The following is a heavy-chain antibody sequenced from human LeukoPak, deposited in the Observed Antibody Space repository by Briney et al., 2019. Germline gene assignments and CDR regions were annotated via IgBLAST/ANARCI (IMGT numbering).Heavy chain of an antibody. J-gene: IGHJ4*02. D-gene: IGHD5-18*01. V-gene: IGHV4-34*01. Sequence: SETLSLTCAVYGGSFSGYYWSWIRQPPGKGLEWIGEINHSGSTNYNPSLKSRVTISVDTSKNQFSLKLSSVTAADTAVYYCARGRRGYADYWGQGTLVTVSS. CDR1: GGSFSGYY. CDR3: ARGRRGYADY. CDR2: INHSGST.